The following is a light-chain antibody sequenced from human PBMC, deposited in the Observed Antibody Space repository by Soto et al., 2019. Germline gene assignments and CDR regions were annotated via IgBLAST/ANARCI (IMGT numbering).Light chain of an antibody. V-gene: IGKV3-20*01. J-gene: IGKJ4*01. CDR3: QQYGNSPPT. Sequence: EIVLTQSPGTLSLSPGERATLSCRASQSLSSTYLAWYQQKPGQAPRLLIYGASSRATGIPDRFIGRGSATDFTLTISRLEPEDFAVYHCQQYGNSPPTFGGGTKVEI. CDR2: GAS. CDR1: QSLSSTY.